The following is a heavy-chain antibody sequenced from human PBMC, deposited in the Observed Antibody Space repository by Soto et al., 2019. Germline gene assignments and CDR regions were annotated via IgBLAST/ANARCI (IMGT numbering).Heavy chain of an antibody. CDR1: GFTFSSYG. D-gene: IGHD3-9*01. V-gene: IGHV3-33*01. Sequence: GGSLRLSCAASGFTFSSYGMHWVRQAPGKGLEWVAVIWYDGSNKYYADSVKGRFTISRDNSKNTLYLQMNSLRAEDTAVYYCASFDILTGPQPGYYYYGMDVWGQGTTVTVSS. J-gene: IGHJ6*02. CDR2: IWYDGSNK. CDR3: ASFDILTGPQPGYYYYGMDV.